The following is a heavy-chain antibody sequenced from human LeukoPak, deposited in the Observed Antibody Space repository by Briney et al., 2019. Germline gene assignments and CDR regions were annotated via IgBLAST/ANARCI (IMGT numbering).Heavy chain of an antibody. J-gene: IGHJ4*02. CDR2: IDTSGNT. CDR1: GGSISSYY. D-gene: IGHD5-18*01. Sequence: PSETLSLTCTVSGGSISSYYWSWIRQPAGRGLEWIGRIDTSGNTNYKPSRKSRVTMSVDTSKKQFSLKLSSVTAADTAVYYCARAYAAMVGLFDYWGQGTLVTVSS. CDR3: ARAYAAMVGLFDY. V-gene: IGHV4-4*07.